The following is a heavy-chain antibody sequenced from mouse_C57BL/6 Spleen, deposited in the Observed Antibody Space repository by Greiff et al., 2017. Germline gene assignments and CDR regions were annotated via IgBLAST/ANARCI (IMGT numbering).Heavy chain of an antibody. CDR1: GFTFSDYY. V-gene: IGHV5-16*01. D-gene: IGHD1-1*01. CDR2: INYDGSST. J-gene: IGHJ1*03. CDR3: ARDRSNYRYFDV. Sequence: EVMLVESEGGLVQPGSSMKLSCTASGFTFSDYYMAWVRQVPEKGLEWVANINYDGSSTYYLDSLKSRFIISRDNAKNILYLQMSSLKSEDTATYYCARDRSNYRYFDVWGTGTTVTVSS.